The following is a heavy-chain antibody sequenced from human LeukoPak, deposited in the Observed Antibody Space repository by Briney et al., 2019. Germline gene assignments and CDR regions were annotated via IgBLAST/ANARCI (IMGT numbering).Heavy chain of an antibody. CDR1: GFTFSDSH. J-gene: IGHJ4*02. D-gene: IGHD3-3*01. CDR2: ISSRGSTITI. Sequence: PGGSLRLSCAASGFTFSDSHMSWIRQAPGKGLEWVSYISSRGSTITIYYADSVKGRFTISRDNAKNSLYLQIRSLRAEDTAVYYCARDLESLDFWRGYSYYFDYWGQGTLVTVSS. V-gene: IGHV3-11*04. CDR3: ARDLESLDFWRGYSYYFDY.